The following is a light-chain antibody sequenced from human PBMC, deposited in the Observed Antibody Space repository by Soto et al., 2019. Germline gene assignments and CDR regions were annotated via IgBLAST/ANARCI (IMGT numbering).Light chain of an antibody. J-gene: IGKJ5*01. CDR3: QHYGSSPIT. Sequence: EIVLTQSPGTLSLSPGERAALSCRASQSVSSRLAWYQQKPGQAPRLLISGASSGATGIPDRFSGSGSATDFTLTISRLEPEDFPLYYCQHYGSSPITFGQGTRLEIK. CDR2: GAS. CDR1: QSVSSR. V-gene: IGKV3-20*01.